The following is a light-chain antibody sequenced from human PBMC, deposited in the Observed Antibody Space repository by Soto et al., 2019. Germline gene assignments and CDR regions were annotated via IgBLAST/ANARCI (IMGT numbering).Light chain of an antibody. CDR3: QQYNKWPPYT. V-gene: IGKV3-20*01. Sequence: EIVLTQSPGTLSLSPGERATLSCRASQSVSSSYLAWYQQKPGQAPRLLIYGASSRATGIPDRFSGSGSGTDFTLTISRLEPEDFAVYYCQQYNKWPPYTFGQGTKLDIK. CDR1: QSVSSSY. J-gene: IGKJ2*01. CDR2: GAS.